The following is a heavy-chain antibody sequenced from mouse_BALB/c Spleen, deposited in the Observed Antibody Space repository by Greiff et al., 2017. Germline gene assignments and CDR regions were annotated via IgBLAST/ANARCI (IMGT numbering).Heavy chain of an antibody. J-gene: IGHJ1*01. CDR2: INPSTGYT. D-gene: IGHD1-1*01. V-gene: IGHV1-7*01. Sequence: VKLQESGAELAKPGASVKMSCKASGYTFTSYWMHWVKQRPGQGLEWIGYINPSTGYTEYNQKFKDKATLTADKSSSTAYMQLSSLTSEDSAVYYCAREELLLRYFDVWGAGTTVTVSS. CDR1: GYTFTSYW. CDR3: AREELLLRYFDV.